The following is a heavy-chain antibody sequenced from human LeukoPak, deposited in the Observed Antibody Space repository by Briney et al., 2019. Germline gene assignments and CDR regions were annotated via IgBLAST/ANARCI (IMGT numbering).Heavy chain of an antibody. CDR3: ARDRAYQLDY. J-gene: IGHJ4*02. V-gene: IGHV3-66*01. D-gene: IGHD2-2*01. Sequence: PGGSLRLSCAASGLTVSSNYMSWVRQAPGKGLEWVSLISSGGSTYYADSVRGRFTISRDNSKNTLYLQMNSLRAEDTAVYYCARDRAYQLDYWGQGTLVTVSS. CDR2: ISSGGST. CDR1: GLTVSSNY.